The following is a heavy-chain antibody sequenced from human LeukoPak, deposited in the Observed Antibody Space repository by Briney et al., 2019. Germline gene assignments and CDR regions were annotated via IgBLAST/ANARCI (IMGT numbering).Heavy chain of an antibody. D-gene: IGHD5-24*01. CDR2: INPSVGGI. CDR3: ARGPGRDGYNFQSYYGVDV. Sequence: ASVKVSCKASGYTFTSYYMNWVRQAPGQELEWMGIINPSVGGISYAQKFQGRVTMTSDTSTSTVYMDLSSLGSEDTAVYYCARGPGRDGYNFQSYYGVDVWGQGTTVTVSS. J-gene: IGHJ6*02. V-gene: IGHV1-46*01. CDR1: GYTFTSYY.